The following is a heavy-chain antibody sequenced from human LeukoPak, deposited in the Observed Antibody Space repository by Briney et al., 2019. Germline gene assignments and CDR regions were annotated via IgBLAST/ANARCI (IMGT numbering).Heavy chain of an antibody. V-gene: IGHV4-34*01. CDR1: GGSFSGYY. CDR2: INHSGST. CDR3: ARPNFYCSSTSCRRGSFGY. Sequence: SGTLSLTCAVYGGSFSGYYWSLIRQPPGQGLEGIGEINHSGSTNYNPSLKSRVTISVDTSKNQFSLKLSSVTAADTAVYYCARPNFYCSSTSCRRGSFGYWGQGTLVTVSS. J-gene: IGHJ4*02. D-gene: IGHD2-2*01.